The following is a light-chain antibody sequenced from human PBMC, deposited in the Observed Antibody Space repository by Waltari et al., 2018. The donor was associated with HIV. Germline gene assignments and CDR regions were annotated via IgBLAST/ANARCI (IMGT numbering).Light chain of an antibody. CDR3: CSYAGSSTYVV. CDR2: EVS. Sequence: QSALTQPASVSGSPGQSITISCTGTSSDVGSYNLVSWYQQHPGKAPKRMLYEVSKRPSGVSNRFSGSKSGNTASLTISGLQAEDEADYYCCSYAGSSTYVVFGGGTKLTVL. V-gene: IGLV2-23*02. CDR1: SSDVGSYNL. J-gene: IGLJ2*01.